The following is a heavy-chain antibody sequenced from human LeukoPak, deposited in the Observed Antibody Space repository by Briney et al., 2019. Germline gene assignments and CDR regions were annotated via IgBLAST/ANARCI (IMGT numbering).Heavy chain of an antibody. D-gene: IGHD3-22*01. CDR2: INPNSGGT. J-gene: IGHJ4*02. Sequence: GASVKVSCKASGYTFTGYYMHWVRQAPGQGLEWMGWINPNSGGTNYAQKFQGRVTMTRDTSISTAYMELSRLRSDDTAVYYCARDQTPPTYYYDSSGYYYVLPQTPTFDYWGQGTLVTVSS. CDR3: ARDQTPPTYYYDSSGYYYVLPQTPTFDY. V-gene: IGHV1-2*02. CDR1: GYTFTGYY.